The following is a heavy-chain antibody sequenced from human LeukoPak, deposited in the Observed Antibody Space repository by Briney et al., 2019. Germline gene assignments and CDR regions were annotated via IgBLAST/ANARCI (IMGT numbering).Heavy chain of an antibody. CDR2: IYYSGST. V-gene: IGHV4-59*08. Sequence: SETLSLTCTVSGGSISSYYWSWIRQPPGKGLEWIGYIYYSGSTNYNPSLKSRVTISVDTSTNQFSLKLSSVTAADTAVYYCARHAFYSNYRNDAFDIWGQGTMVTVSS. CDR1: GGSISSYY. D-gene: IGHD4-11*01. CDR3: ARHAFYSNYRNDAFDI. J-gene: IGHJ3*02.